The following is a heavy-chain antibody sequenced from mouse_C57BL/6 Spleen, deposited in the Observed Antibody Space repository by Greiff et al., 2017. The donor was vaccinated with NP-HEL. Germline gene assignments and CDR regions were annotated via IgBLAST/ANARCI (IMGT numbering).Heavy chain of an antibody. CDR1: GFTFSDYY. CDR3: ARDYTQLTGSYWYFDV. Sequence: EVQLQESEGGLVQPGSSMKLSCTASGFTFSDYYMAWVRQVPEKGLEWVANINYDGSSTYSLDSLKSRFIISRDNAKKMIYLKTSSLKSEDTATYYCARDYTQLTGSYWYFDVWGTGTTVTVSS. J-gene: IGHJ1*03. V-gene: IGHV5-16*01. CDR2: INYDGSST. D-gene: IGHD4-1*01.